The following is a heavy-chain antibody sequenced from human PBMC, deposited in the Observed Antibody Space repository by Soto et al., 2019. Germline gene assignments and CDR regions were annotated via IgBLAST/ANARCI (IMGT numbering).Heavy chain of an antibody. J-gene: IGHJ6*02. V-gene: IGHV3-7*01. D-gene: IGHD6-19*01. CDR3: ARVYPGSGWPYHYYGMDV. CDR2: IKQDGSEK. CDR1: GFTFSTYW. Sequence: PVGSLRLSCVASGFTFSTYWMSWVRQAPVKGLEWVANIKQDGSEKYYVDSLKDRFTISRDNAKNSLYLQMNSLRAEDSAVYYCARVYPGSGWPYHYYGMDVWGQGTTVTVS.